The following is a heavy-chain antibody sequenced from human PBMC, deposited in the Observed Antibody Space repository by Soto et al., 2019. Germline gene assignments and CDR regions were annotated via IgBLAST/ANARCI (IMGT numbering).Heavy chain of an antibody. V-gene: IGHV4-31*03. CDR2: IYYSGST. CDR3: ARESGGYDSSTRYGLDV. CDR1: GGSSSSAGHY. Sequence: PSETLSLTCSVSGGSSSSAGHYWTWIRQPPGKGLEWIGYIYYSGSTDYNPSLKSRVTISVDRSKNQFSLNLSSVTAADTAIYYCARESGGYDSSTRYGLDVWGQGTTVTVSS. J-gene: IGHJ6*02. D-gene: IGHD6-25*01.